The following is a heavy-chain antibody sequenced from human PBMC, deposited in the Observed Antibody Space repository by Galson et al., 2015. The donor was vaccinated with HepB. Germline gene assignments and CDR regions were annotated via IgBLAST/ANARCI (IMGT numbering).Heavy chain of an antibody. V-gene: IGHV1-69*13. J-gene: IGHJ4*02. CDR3: AGTFDHCTNGVCYPHS. CDR1: GGSFSTYS. D-gene: IGHD2-8*01. Sequence: SVKVSCKASGGSFSTYSINWLRQAPGQGLEWMGGIIPMLGTANYAQKFQGRVTFTADESASTVSMDLSSLKTEDTAVYFCAGTFDHCTNGVCYPHSWGQGTLVTVSS. CDR2: IIPMLGTA.